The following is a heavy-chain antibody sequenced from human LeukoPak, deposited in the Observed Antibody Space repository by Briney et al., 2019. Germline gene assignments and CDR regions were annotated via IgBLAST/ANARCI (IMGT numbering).Heavy chain of an antibody. J-gene: IGHJ3*02. D-gene: IGHD2-15*01. V-gene: IGHV4-4*07. CDR2: IYTSGST. Sequence: SETLSLTCTVSGGSISSYYWSWIRQPAGKGLEWIGRIYTSGSTYYNPSLKSRVTISLDTSKDHFSLKLSSVTAADTAVYYCARGAGSTISNDAFDIWGQGTMVTISS. CDR1: GGSISSYY. CDR3: ARGAGSTISNDAFDI.